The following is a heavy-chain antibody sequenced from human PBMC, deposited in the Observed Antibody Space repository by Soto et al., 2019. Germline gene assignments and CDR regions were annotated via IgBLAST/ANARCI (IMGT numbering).Heavy chain of an antibody. CDR2: INPNSGGT. CDR3: ARDGSGSYQGTFDY. Sequence: ASVKVSCKASGYTFTGYYMHWVRQAPGQGLEWMGWINPNSGGTNYAQKFQGWVTMTRDTSISTAYMELSRLRSDDTAVYYCARDGSGSYQGTFDYWGQGTLVTVSS. V-gene: IGHV1-2*04. D-gene: IGHD1-26*01. CDR1: GYTFTGYY. J-gene: IGHJ4*02.